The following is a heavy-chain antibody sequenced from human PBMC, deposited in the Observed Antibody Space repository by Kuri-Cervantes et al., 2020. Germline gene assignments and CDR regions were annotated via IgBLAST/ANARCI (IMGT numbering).Heavy chain of an antibody. D-gene: IGHD4-17*01. CDR1: GGSISSYY. V-gene: IGHV4-4*07. CDR3: ARDGPHYGDYEVL. J-gene: IGHJ4*02. CDR2: IYTSGST. Sequence: ESLKISCTVSGGSISSYYWSWIRQPAGKGLEWIGRIYTSGSTNYNPSLKSRVTMSVDTSKNQFSLKLSSVTAADTAVYYCARDGPHYGDYEVLWGQGTLVTVSS.